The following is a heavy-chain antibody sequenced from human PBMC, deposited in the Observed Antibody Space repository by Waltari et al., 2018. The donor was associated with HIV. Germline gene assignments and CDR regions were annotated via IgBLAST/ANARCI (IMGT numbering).Heavy chain of an antibody. Sequence: QVQLVESGGGVVQPGGSLRLSCAASGFTFSSYGMHWVRQAPGKGLEWVAFVRYDGSKKYYADSVKGRFTIARDKSKNTLYLEMNSLRAEDTAVYDCSKDDSSGYPPSIGLDYWGQGTLVTVSS. V-gene: IGHV3-30*02. CDR3: SKDDSSGYPPSIGLDY. J-gene: IGHJ4*02. D-gene: IGHD3-22*01. CDR1: GFTFSSYG. CDR2: VRYDGSKK.